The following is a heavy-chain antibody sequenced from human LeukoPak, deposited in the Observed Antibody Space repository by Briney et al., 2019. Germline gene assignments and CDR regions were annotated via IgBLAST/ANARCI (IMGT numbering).Heavy chain of an antibody. CDR1: GFTFSSYE. Sequence: GGSLRLSCAASGFTFSSYEMNWVRQAPGKGMKWVSYIIISGRTIYYADSVKGRFTISRDNAKNSLYLQMNSLRAEDTAVYYCARGVNDAFDIWGQGTMVTVSS. J-gene: IGHJ3*02. CDR3: ARGVNDAFDI. V-gene: IGHV3-48*03. CDR2: IIISGRTI.